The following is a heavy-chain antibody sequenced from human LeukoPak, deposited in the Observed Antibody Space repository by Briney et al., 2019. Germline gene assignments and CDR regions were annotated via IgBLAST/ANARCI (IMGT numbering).Heavy chain of an antibody. V-gene: IGHV3-30*02. D-gene: IGHD3-3*01. Sequence: PAGSLRLSCAASGFTFSSYGRHWVRQAPGKGLEWLAFIRYDGSNKYYADSVKGRFTISRDNSKNTLYLQMNSLRAEDTAVYYCAKGPRITIFGGSGENWFDPWGQGTLVTVSS. CDR3: AKGPRITIFGGSGENWFDP. J-gene: IGHJ5*02. CDR2: IRYDGSNK. CDR1: GFTFSSYG.